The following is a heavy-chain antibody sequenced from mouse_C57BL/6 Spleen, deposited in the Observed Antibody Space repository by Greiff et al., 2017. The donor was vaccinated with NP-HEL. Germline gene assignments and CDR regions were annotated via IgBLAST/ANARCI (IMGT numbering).Heavy chain of an antibody. V-gene: IGHV1-64*01. CDR3: ARGAYYSNYYAMDY. D-gene: IGHD2-5*01. CDR1: GYTFTSYW. Sequence: QVQLKQSGAELVKPGASVKLSCKASGYTFTSYWMHWVKQRPGQGLEWIGMIHPNSGSTNYNEKFKSKATLTVDKSSSTAYMQLSSLTSEDSAVYYCARGAYYSNYYAMDYWGQGTSVTVSS. J-gene: IGHJ4*01. CDR2: IHPNSGST.